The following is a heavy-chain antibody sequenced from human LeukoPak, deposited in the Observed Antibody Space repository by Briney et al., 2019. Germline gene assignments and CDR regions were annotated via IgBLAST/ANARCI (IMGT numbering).Heavy chain of an antibody. V-gene: IGHV4-31*11. Sequence: SGTLSLTCAVSGGSISGGGYYWAWIRQHPGKGLEWIGYFYYSASTNYNPSLKTRAIISVDTSKNQFSLKLTSVTAADTAVYYCARDRGKGYFDLWGRGTLVTVSS. CDR1: GGSISGGGYY. CDR3: ARDRGKGYFDL. CDR2: FYYSAST. J-gene: IGHJ2*01.